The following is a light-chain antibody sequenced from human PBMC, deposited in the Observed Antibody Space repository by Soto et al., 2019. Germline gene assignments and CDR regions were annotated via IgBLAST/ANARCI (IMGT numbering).Light chain of an antibody. CDR2: WAS. J-gene: IGKJ1*01. CDR1: QSVLYSSNNKNY. Sequence: DIVLTPSPDSLALSLGYRPTVKCGSSQSVLYSSNNKNYLAWYQQKPGQPPKMLIYWASTRESGVPDRFSGSGSGTDFTLTISRLEPEDFAVYYCQQYGSSLWTFGQGTKVDIK. V-gene: IGKV4-1*01. CDR3: QQYGSSLWT.